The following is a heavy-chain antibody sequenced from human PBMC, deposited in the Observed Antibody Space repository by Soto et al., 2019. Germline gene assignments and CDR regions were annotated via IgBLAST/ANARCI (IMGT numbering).Heavy chain of an antibody. V-gene: IGHV3-9*01. D-gene: IGHD3-10*01. CDR1: GFRFEQYV. CDR3: LKDAPNGSIDD. CDR2: VSPTGDSV. J-gene: IGHJ4*02. Sequence: VQVVASGGGLVQPGRSLRLSCVVSGFRFEQYVMHWVRQAPGKGLECVSTVSPTGDSVAYADFVVGRFTVSRDNAKNSLYLQMNSLKGDDTAFDYCLKDAPNGSIDDWGQGTLVTVSS.